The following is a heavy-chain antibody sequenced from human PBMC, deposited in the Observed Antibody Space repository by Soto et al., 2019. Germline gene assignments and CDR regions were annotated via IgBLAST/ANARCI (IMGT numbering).Heavy chain of an antibody. Sequence: EVQLVESGGGLVQPGGSLRLSCAASGFTFSSYWMSWVRPAPGKGLEWVANIKQDGSEKYYVDSVKGRFTISRDNAKNSLYLQMNSLRAEDTAVYYCARDSRVGIFDYWGQGTLVTVSS. CDR1: GFTFSSYW. CDR2: IKQDGSEK. V-gene: IGHV3-7*01. D-gene: IGHD1-26*01. J-gene: IGHJ4*02. CDR3: ARDSRVGIFDY.